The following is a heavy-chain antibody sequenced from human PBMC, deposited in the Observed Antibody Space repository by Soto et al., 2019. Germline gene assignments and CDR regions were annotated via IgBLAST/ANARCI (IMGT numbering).Heavy chain of an antibody. D-gene: IGHD2-2*01. CDR2: IWYDGSNK. V-gene: IGHV3-33*01. J-gene: IGHJ3*02. CDR3: ARDNPPGVPAAMFAPHNAFDI. Sequence: PGGSLRLSCAASGFTFSSYGMHWVRQAPGKGLEWVAVIWYDGSNKYYVDSVKGRFTISRDNSKNTLYLQMNSLRAEDTAVYYCARDNPPGVPAAMFAPHNAFDIWGQGTMVTVSS. CDR1: GFTFSSYG.